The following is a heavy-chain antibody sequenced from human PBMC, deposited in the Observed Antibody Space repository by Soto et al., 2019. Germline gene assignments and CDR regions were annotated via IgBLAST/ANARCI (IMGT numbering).Heavy chain of an antibody. V-gene: IGHV3-48*03. J-gene: IGHJ5*02. Sequence: GGSLRLSCAASGFTFSSYEMNWVRQAPGKGLEWVSYISSSGSTIYYADSVKGRFTISRDNAKNSLYLQMNSLRAEDTAVYYCASSGGFPNWFDPWGQGTLVT. CDR1: GFTFSSYE. D-gene: IGHD6-25*01. CDR3: ASSGGFPNWFDP. CDR2: ISSSGSTI.